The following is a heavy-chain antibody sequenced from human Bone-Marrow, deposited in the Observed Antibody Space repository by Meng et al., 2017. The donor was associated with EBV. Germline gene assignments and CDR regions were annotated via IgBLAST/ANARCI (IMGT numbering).Heavy chain of an antibody. D-gene: IGHD6-19*01. CDR1: GASISSFAC. CDR3: ARPFPSWQSPRLDPFGA. Sequence: QLELRQSGPGQVKPSEPLSLTCPASGASISSFACWGWIRQPPGRGLEWIGSVHYTGSTYYSPSLKSRVTVSVDTSKNQFSLRLTSVTAADTAVYYCARPFPSWQSPRLDPFGAWGQGTLVTVSS. V-gene: IGHV4-39*01. CDR2: VHYTGST. J-gene: IGHJ5*02.